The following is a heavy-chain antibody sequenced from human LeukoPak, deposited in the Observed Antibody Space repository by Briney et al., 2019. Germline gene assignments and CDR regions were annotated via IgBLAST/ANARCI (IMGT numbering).Heavy chain of an antibody. Sequence: GGSLRLSCAASGFTFSSYEMNWVRQAPGKGLEWVSYISSSGSTIYYADSVKGRFTISRDNSKNTLYLQMNSLRAEDTAVYYCAKDPTDFDSSGQTYFDYWGQGTLVTVSS. CDR1: GFTFSSYE. CDR3: AKDPTDFDSSGQTYFDY. CDR2: ISSSGSTI. D-gene: IGHD3-22*01. J-gene: IGHJ4*02. V-gene: IGHV3-48*03.